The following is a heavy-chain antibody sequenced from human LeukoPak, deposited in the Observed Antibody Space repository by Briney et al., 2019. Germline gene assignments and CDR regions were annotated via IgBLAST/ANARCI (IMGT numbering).Heavy chain of an antibody. CDR2: ISWNSGSI. CDR1: GFTFDDYA. J-gene: IGHJ4*02. Sequence: GRSLRLSCAASGFTFDDYAMHWVRQAPGKGLEWVSGISWNSGSIGYADSVKGRFTISRDNAKNSLYLQMNSLRAEDTALYYRAKGRGSYPSFDYWGQGTLVTVSS. V-gene: IGHV3-9*01. D-gene: IGHD1-26*01. CDR3: AKGRGSYPSFDY.